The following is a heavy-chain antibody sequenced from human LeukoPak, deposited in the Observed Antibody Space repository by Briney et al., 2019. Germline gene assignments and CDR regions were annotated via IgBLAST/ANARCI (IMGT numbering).Heavy chain of an antibody. CDR1: GFTFSVYS. CDR3: ARGDPPPH. J-gene: IGHJ4*02. Sequence: GGSLRLSCAASGFTFSVYSMNWIRQAPGKGLEWVSSISSSSSCIYYADSVKGRFTISRDNAKNSLYLQMNSLRAEDTAVYYCARGDPPPHWGQGTLVTVSS. V-gene: IGHV3-21*01. D-gene: IGHD2-21*02. CDR2: ISSSSSCI.